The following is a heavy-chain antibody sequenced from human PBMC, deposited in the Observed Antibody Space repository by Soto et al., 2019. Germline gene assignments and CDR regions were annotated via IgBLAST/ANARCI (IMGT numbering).Heavy chain of an antibody. CDR1: GYTFTRYD. Sequence: QVQLVQSGAEVKKPGASVKVSCKASGYTFTRYDINWVRQATGQGLEWMGWMNPNSGNTDYALKFQGRVTMTRNTSKSTAYLELSSLRSEDTAVYYCARVRSAAGAGWFDPWGQGTLVTVSS. CDR2: MNPNSGNT. V-gene: IGHV1-8*01. J-gene: IGHJ5*02. D-gene: IGHD6-13*01. CDR3: ARVRSAAGAGWFDP.